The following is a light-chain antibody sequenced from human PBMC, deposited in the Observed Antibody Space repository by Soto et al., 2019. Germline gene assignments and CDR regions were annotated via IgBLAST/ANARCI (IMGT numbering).Light chain of an antibody. Sequence: EIVLTQSPGTLSLSPGERATLSCSASQSVSSSCLAWYQQKPGQAPRILISGESSRATGIPDRFSGSGSGTDLNLTISRLEPEDFAVYYCHKYGSSTWTCGQGTKVDTK. CDR2: GES. J-gene: IGKJ1*01. CDR1: QSVSSSC. CDR3: HKYGSSTWT. V-gene: IGKV3-20*01.